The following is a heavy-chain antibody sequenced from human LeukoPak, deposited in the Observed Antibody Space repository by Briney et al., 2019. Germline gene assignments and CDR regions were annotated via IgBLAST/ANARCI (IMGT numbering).Heavy chain of an antibody. CDR3: AINPPPYYYDSSGSLGRFDP. D-gene: IGHD3-22*01. Sequence: SETLSLTCTVSGGSISSGSYYWSWIRQPAGKGLEWIGRIYSSGNTNYNPSLKSRVTISVDTSKIQFSLNLSSVTAADTAVYYCAINPPPYYYDSSGSLGRFDPWGQGTLVTVSS. V-gene: IGHV4-61*02. CDR1: GGSISSGSYY. CDR2: IYSSGNT. J-gene: IGHJ5*02.